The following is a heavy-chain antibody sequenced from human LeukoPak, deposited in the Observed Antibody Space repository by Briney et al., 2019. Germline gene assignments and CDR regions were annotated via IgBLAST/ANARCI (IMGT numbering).Heavy chain of an antibody. J-gene: IGHJ3*02. CDR2: ISWNSGSI. V-gene: IGHV3-9*01. CDR1: GFTFSSYA. D-gene: IGHD2-21*02. Sequence: GGSLRLSCAASGFTFSSYAMSWVRQAPGKGLEWVSGISWNSGSIGYADSVKGRFTISRDNAKNSLYLQMNSLRAEDTALYYCAKDPTSLLGSPSFDIWGQGTMVTVSS. CDR3: AKDPTSLLGSPSFDI.